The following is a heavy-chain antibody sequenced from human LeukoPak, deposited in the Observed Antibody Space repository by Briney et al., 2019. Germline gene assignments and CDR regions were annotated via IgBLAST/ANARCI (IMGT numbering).Heavy chain of an antibody. D-gene: IGHD4-17*01. Sequence: GGSLRLSCAASGFPSSSYAMTWVRQAPGKGLEWVSGITGSDSSAYYADSVRGRFTISRDNAKNTLYVQMNRLRADDTAVYYCARGAIPFDYRGNSVYWGQGTLVTVSS. CDR3: ARGAIPFDYRGNSVY. CDR1: GFPSSSYA. CDR2: ITGSDSSA. J-gene: IGHJ4*02. V-gene: IGHV3-23*01.